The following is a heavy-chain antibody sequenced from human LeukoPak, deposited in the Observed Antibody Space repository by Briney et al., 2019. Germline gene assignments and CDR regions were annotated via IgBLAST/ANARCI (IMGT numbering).Heavy chain of an antibody. J-gene: IGHJ4*02. CDR3: ARDKGYYDSSGYYYFDY. Sequence: GGSLRLSCAASGFTFSSYSMNWVRQAPGKGLEWVSSISSSSSYIYYADSVKGRFTISRDNAKNSLYLQMNSLRAEDTAVYYCARDKGYYDSSGYYYFDYWGQGTLVTVSS. CDR1: GFTFSSYS. V-gene: IGHV3-21*01. D-gene: IGHD3-22*01. CDR2: ISSSSSYI.